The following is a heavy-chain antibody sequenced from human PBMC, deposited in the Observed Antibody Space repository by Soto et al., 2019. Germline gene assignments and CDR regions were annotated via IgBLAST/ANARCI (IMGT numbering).Heavy chain of an antibody. Sequence: AALKGSYNATGYIFSGNYMHWVRQAPGQGLEYMGWINPNNGATNYAQNFQGRVTMTWDTSISTAYMEVRRLRSDDTAVYYCAPHYPDSSGYFDHWGEGTLVTVS. D-gene: IGHD3-22*01. CDR3: APHYPDSSGYFDH. J-gene: IGHJ4*02. CDR1: GYIFSGNY. CDR2: INPNNGAT. V-gene: IGHV1-2*02.